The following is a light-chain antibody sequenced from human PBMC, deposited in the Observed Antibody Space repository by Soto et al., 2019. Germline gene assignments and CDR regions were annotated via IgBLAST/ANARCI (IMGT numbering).Light chain of an antibody. V-gene: IGKV3-20*01. J-gene: IGKJ2*01. CDR1: QSVSSSY. CDR2: GAS. Sequence: EIVLTQSPGILSLSPGERATHSCRASQSVSSSYLGWYQQKPGQAPRLLIYGASSRATGIPDRFSGSGSGTDFTLTISRLEPEDFAVYYCQQYGSSPYTFGQGTKLEIK. CDR3: QQYGSSPYT.